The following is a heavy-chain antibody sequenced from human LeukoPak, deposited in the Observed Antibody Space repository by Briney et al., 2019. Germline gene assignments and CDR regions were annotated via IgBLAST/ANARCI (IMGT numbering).Heavy chain of an antibody. V-gene: IGHV4-31*03. D-gene: IGHD5-12*01. CDR3: ARGTSGYDYFDY. CDR2: IYYSGST. CDR1: GGSISSGGYY. Sequence: SGTLSLTCTVSGGSISSGGYYWSWIRQHPGKGLEWIGYIYYSGSTYYNPSLKSRVTISVDTSKNQFSLKLSSVTAADTAVYYCARGTSGYDYFDYWGQGTLVTVSS. J-gene: IGHJ4*02.